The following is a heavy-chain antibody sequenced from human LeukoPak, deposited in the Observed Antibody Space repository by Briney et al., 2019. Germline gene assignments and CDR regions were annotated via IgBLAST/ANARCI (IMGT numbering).Heavy chain of an antibody. J-gene: IGHJ4*02. CDR2: INPNSGGT. V-gene: IGHV1-2*04. CDR1: GYTFTGYY. CDR3: PRGAEYYGSGSYFGY. D-gene: IGHD3-10*01. Sequence: GASVKVSCKASGYTFTGYYMHWVRQAPGQGLEWMGWINPNSGGTNYAQKFQGWVTITRDTSISTAYMELSRLRSDDTAVYYCPRGAEYYGSGSYFGYWGQGTLVTVSS.